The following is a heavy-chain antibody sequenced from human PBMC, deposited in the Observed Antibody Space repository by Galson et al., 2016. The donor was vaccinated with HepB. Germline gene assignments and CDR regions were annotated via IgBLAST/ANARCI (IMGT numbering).Heavy chain of an antibody. CDR1: GFTFSNYG. D-gene: IGHD4-17*01. V-gene: IGHV3-23*01. CDR2: ISGSGDET. J-gene: IGHJ4*02. Sequence: SLRLSCAASGFTFSNYGMTWVRQAPGKGLDWVSTISGSGDETNHADSVKGRFTFSRDNSKNTLYLQMTSLRAEDTAVYYCAKTVRMTTVTGFDYWGQGTLVTVSS. CDR3: AKTVRMTTVTGFDY.